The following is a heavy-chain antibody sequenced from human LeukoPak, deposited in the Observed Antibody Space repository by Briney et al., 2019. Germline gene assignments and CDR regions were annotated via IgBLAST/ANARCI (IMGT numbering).Heavy chain of an antibody. Sequence: SETLSLTCAVYGGSFSGYYWTWIRQPPGKGLEWIGEINHSESTNYNPSLKSRVTISVDKSKNQFSLRLTSVTAADTAVYYCARGFKWFATNWFDPWGQGTLVTVSS. CDR3: ARGFKWFATNWFDP. V-gene: IGHV4-34*01. D-gene: IGHD3-22*01. CDR2: INHSEST. CDR1: GGSFSGYY. J-gene: IGHJ5*02.